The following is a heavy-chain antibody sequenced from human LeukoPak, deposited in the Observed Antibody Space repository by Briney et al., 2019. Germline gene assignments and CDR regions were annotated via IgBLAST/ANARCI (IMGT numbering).Heavy chain of an antibody. Sequence: PGGSLRLSRAVSGFTFSSYSMSWVRQAPGKGLEWVSSISSSGTYKYYADSVKGRFTISRDNAKNSLYLQMNSLRAEDTAVYYCARMRDGYMGRYYFDYWGQGTLVTVSS. CDR3: ARMRDGYMGRYYFDY. CDR1: GFTFSSYS. V-gene: IGHV3-21*01. J-gene: IGHJ4*02. CDR2: ISSSGTYK. D-gene: IGHD5-24*01.